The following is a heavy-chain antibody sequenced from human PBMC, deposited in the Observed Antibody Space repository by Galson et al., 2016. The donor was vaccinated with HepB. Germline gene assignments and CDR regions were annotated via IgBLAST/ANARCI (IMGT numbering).Heavy chain of an antibody. V-gene: IGHV3-15*01. CDR3: TTDLSYDILTGYYYPNWFDP. Sequence: SLRLSCAASGFTFSNAWMSWVRQAPGKGLEWVGRIKSKTDGGTRDYAAPVKGRFTISRDDSKNTLYPQMNSLKTEDTAVYYCTTDLSYDILTGYYYPNWFDPWGQGTLVTVSS. CDR1: GFTFSNAW. J-gene: IGHJ5*01. D-gene: IGHD3-9*01. CDR2: IKSKTDGGTR.